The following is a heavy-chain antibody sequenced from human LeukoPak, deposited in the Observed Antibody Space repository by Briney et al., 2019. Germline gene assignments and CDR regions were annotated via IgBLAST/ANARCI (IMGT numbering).Heavy chain of an antibody. D-gene: IGHD3-22*01. CDR2: ISYDGSNK. Sequence: GGSLGLSCAASGFTFSSYAMHWVRQAPGKGLEWVAVISYDGSNKYYADSVKGRFTISRDNSKNTLYLQMNSLRAEDTAVYYCARDLYYDSSGYSPYYYYYGMDVWGQGTTVTVSS. CDR3: ARDLYYDSSGYSPYYYYYGMDV. J-gene: IGHJ6*02. CDR1: GFTFSSYA. V-gene: IGHV3-30-3*01.